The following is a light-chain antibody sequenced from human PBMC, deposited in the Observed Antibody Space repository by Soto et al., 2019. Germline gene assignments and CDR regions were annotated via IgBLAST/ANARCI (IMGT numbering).Light chain of an antibody. CDR3: QQRYSWALT. Sequence: EIVLTQSPAALSLSPGGRATLSCRVSQSINIYLAWYQQKLGQAPRLLIYDASIRATGIPARFSGSRSGTDFTLTISSLEPEDFGVYYYQQRYSWALTFCGGTKGEIK. V-gene: IGKV3-11*01. J-gene: IGKJ4*01. CDR2: DAS. CDR1: QSINIY.